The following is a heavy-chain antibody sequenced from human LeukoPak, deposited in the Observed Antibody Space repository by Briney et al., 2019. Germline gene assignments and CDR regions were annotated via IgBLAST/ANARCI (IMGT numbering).Heavy chain of an antibody. D-gene: IGHD6-13*01. Sequence: GGSLRLSCAASGFTFSSYAMHWVRQAPGKGLEWVAVISYDGSNKYYADSVKGRFTISRDNAKNSLYLQMNSLRAEDTGVYYCARDQNPDSSTWHGTYYYYAMDVWGQGTTVTVSS. V-gene: IGHV3-30-3*01. J-gene: IGHJ6*02. CDR1: GFTFSSYA. CDR3: ARDQNPDSSTWHGTYYYYAMDV. CDR2: ISYDGSNK.